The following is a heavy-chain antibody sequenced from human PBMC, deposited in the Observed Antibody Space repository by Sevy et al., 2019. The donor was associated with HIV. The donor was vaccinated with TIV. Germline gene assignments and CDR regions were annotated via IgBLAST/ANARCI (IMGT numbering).Heavy chain of an antibody. D-gene: IGHD2-8*01. V-gene: IGHV3-23*01. CDR3: AREGCTKPHDY. CDR2: FSFGCGKI. CDR1: GFTFSKYS. J-gene: IGHJ4*02. Sequence: GGSLRLSCAASGFTFSKYSMSWIRQTPGKGLEWVSTFSFGCGKINYADSVKGRFTISGDDSRNTFYLQMKSLRAEDTAIYYCAREGCTKPHDYWGQGTVVTVSS.